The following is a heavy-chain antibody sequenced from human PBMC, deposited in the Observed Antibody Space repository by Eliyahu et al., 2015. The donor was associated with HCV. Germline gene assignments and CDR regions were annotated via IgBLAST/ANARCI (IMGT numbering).Heavy chain of an antibody. CDR3: ARDSAMTTVTTFVY. J-gene: IGHJ4*02. CDR2: IWYDGSNK. Sequence: QVQLVESGGGVVQPGRSLXLSCAASGXTFSSYGMHWVRQAPGKGLEWVAVIWYDGSNKYYADSVKGRFTISRDNSKNTLYLQMNSLRAEDTAVYYCARDSAMTTVTTFVYWGQGTLVTVSS. CDR1: GXTFSSYG. V-gene: IGHV3-33*08. D-gene: IGHD4-17*01.